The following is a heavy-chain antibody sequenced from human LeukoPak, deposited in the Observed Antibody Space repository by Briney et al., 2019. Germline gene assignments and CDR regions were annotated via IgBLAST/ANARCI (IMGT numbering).Heavy chain of an antibody. J-gene: IGHJ3*02. CDR2: MYSGGST. CDR3: ARDPWGGKGI. Sequence: HGGSLRLSCAASGFTVSTNYVNWVRQAPGKGLEGVSDMYSGGSTDYAESVEGRFTISRDNSKNTLYLQMNILRAEDTAVYYCARDPWGGKGIWGQGTMVTVSS. V-gene: IGHV3-53*01. CDR1: GFTVSTNY. D-gene: IGHD1-26*01.